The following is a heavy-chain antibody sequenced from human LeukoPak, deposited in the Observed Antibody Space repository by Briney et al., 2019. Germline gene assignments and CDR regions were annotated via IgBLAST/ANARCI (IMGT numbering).Heavy chain of an antibody. V-gene: IGHV4-59*01. CDR1: GGSISSYY. CDR2: IYHTGST. J-gene: IGHJ4*02. Sequence: SETLSLTCTVSGGSISSYYWSWIRQPPGKGLEWIANIYHTGSTNYNPSLSSRVTISIDTAKNQFSLKLTSVTAADTAMYYCARRLSGSYDFDYWGQGTLVTVSS. CDR3: ARRLSGSYDFDY. D-gene: IGHD1-26*01.